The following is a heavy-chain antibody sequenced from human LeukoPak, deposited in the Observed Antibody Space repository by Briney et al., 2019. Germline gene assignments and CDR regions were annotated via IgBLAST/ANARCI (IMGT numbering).Heavy chain of an antibody. J-gene: IGHJ4*02. V-gene: IGHV3-23*01. Sequence: GGSLRLSCAASGFTFSSYAMSWVRQAPGKGLEWVSAISGSGGSTYYADSVKGRFTISRDNSKNTLYLQMNSLRAEDTAVYYCAKRAARGVGRLSLTSPDDYWGQGTLVTVSS. CDR1: GFTFSSYA. CDR2: ISGSGGST. CDR3: AKRAARGVGRLSLTSPDDY. D-gene: IGHD6-6*01.